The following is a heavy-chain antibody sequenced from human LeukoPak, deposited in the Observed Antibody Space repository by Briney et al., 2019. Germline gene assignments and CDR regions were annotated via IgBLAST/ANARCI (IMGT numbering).Heavy chain of an antibody. Sequence: PSETLPLTCTVSGGSISGYYWSWIRQPAGKGLEWIGRMSTSGNSNYIPSLVSRVTMSVDTSKNQFSLNLSSVTAADTAVYYCARESGSMRWFDPWGQGTLVTVSS. D-gene: IGHD6-25*01. CDR2: MSTSGNS. CDR1: GGSISGYY. V-gene: IGHV4-4*07. CDR3: ARESGSMRWFDP. J-gene: IGHJ5*02.